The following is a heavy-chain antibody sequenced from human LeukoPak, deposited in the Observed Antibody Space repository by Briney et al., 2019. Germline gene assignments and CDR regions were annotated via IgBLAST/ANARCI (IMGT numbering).Heavy chain of an antibody. D-gene: IGHD2-2*01. CDR3: ARNNIVVVPAAISSSYWFDP. CDR2: IIPILGIA. Sequence: WASVKVSCKASGGTFSSYAISWVRQAPGQGLEWMGRIIPILGIANYAQKFQGRVTITADKSTSTAYMELSSLRSEDTAVYYCARNNIVVVPAAISSSYWFDPWGQGTLVTVSS. V-gene: IGHV1-69*04. J-gene: IGHJ5*02. CDR1: GGTFSSYA.